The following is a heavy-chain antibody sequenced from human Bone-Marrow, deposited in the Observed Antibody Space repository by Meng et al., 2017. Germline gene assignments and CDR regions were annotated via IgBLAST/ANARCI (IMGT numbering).Heavy chain of an antibody. CDR2: IYYSGST. Sequence: QVQLQGSGPGLVKPSGTLFLTCTVSGGSISSYYWSWVRQPPGKGLEWIGYIYYSGSTNYNPSLNSRLTISVDTSKNQFSLKLSSVTAADTAVYYCARDLNAGGILVSWGQGTLVTVSS. D-gene: IGHD3-16*01. J-gene: IGHJ5*02. CDR3: ARDLNAGGILVS. V-gene: IGHV4-59*12. CDR1: GGSISSYY.